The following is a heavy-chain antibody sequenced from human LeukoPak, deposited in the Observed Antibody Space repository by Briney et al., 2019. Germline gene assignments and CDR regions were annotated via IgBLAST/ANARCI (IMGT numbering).Heavy chain of an antibody. Sequence: SETLSLTCAVSGGSISSSNWWSWVRQPPGKGLEWIGEIYHSGSTNYNPSLKSQVTISVDKSKNQFSLKLSSVTAADTAVYYCARGSDYSWGGWGQGTLVTVSS. D-gene: IGHD3-3*01. V-gene: IGHV4-4*02. J-gene: IGHJ4*01. CDR1: GGSISSSNW. CDR2: IYHSGST. CDR3: ARGSDYSWGG.